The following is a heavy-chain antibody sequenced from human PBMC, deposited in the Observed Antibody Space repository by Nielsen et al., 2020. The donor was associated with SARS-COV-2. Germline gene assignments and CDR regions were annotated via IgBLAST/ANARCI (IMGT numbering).Heavy chain of an antibody. V-gene: IGHV5-51*01. Sequence: GGSLRLSCKGSGYSFTSYWIGWVRQMPGKGLEWMGIIYPGDSDTRYSPSFQGQVTISADKSISTAYLQWSSLKASDTAMYYCARRLKGVPGGWYFDLWGRGTLVTVSS. CDR3: ARRLKGVPGGWYFDL. J-gene: IGHJ2*01. CDR2: IYPGDSDT. D-gene: IGHD2-2*01. CDR1: GYSFTSYW.